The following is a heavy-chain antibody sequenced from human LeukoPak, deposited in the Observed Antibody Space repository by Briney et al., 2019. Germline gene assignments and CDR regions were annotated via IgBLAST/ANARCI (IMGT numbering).Heavy chain of an antibody. CDR2: IYHSGST. CDR1: GGSISSYY. J-gene: IGHJ4*02. CDR3: ARDRDYDSSGYSAVYYFDY. V-gene: IGHV4-38-2*02. D-gene: IGHD3-22*01. Sequence: PSETLSLTCTVSGGSISSYYWSWIRQPPGKGLEWIGSIYHSGSTYYNPSLKSRVTISVDTSKNQFSLKLSSVTAADTAVYYCARDRDYDSSGYSAVYYFDYWGQGTLVTVSS.